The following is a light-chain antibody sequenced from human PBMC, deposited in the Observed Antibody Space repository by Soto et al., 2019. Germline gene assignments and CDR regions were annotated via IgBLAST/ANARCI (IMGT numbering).Light chain of an antibody. V-gene: IGLV2-14*01. CDR3: TSYTTSSTLVV. J-gene: IGLJ3*02. CDR1: SSDIAYYNY. Sequence: LTQPASVSGSPGQWITISCTGTSSDIAYYNYVSWYRQDPGKAPKLIIYGVNNRPSGVSDRFSGSKSGNTASLIISGLQAEDEADYYCTSYTTSSTLVVFGGGTKLTV. CDR2: GVN.